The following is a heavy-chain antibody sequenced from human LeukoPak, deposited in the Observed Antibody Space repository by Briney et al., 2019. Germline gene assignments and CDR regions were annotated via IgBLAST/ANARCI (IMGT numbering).Heavy chain of an antibody. CDR3: AKDSSSSGWYDGY. J-gene: IGHJ4*02. D-gene: IGHD6-19*01. CDR2: ISGSGGST. V-gene: IGHV3-23*01. CDR1: GFSFSSDA. Sequence: PGGSLRLSCAASGFSFSSDAMSWVRQAPGKGLEWVSAISGSGGSTYYADSVKGRFTISRDNSKNTLYLQMNSLRAEDTAVYYCAKDSSSSGWYDGYWGQGTLVTVSS.